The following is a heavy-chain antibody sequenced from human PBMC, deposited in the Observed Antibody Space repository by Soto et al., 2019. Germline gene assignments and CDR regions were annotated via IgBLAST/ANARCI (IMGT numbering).Heavy chain of an antibody. Sequence: EVQLVESGGGLVQPGGSLILSCAASGFSFSDSPMHWVRQAPGKGLEWVGRIRNKANSYATAYAASVKGRFTISRDDSQNTTYLQMNSLKTEDTAVYYCTRSPPGGFTTFGALIAFQDFFDHWGQGTLVAVSS. CDR2: IRNKANSYAT. CDR3: TRSPPGGFTTFGALIAFQDFFDH. V-gene: IGHV3-73*01. D-gene: IGHD3-3*01. J-gene: IGHJ4*02. CDR1: GFSFSDSP.